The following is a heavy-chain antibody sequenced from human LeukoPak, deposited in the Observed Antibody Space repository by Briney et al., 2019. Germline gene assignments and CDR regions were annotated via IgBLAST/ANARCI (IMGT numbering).Heavy chain of an antibody. CDR3: ARGYCSSTSYIDAFDI. V-gene: IGHV5-51*01. CDR1: GHSFTSYW. CDR2: IYPGDSDT. Sequence: GESLKISCKGSGHSFTSYWIGWVRQMPGKGLEWMGIIYPGDSDTRYSPSFQGQVTISADKSISTAYLQWSSLKASDTAMYYCARGYCSSTSYIDAFDIWGQGTMVTVSS. J-gene: IGHJ3*02. D-gene: IGHD2-2*01.